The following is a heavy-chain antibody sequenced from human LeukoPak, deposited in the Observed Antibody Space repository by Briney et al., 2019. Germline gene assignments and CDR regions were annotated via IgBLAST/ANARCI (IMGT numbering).Heavy chain of an antibody. CDR2: VHYSGSS. D-gene: IGHD3-10*01. Sequence: SETLSLTCTVSGGSISGYYWSWIRQPPGKGLEWIGYVHYSGSSNYNPSLKSRVTISIDTSKNQFSLKLSSVTAADTAVYYCARDNGSGSYTFGYWGQGTLVTVSS. CDR3: ARDNGSGSYTFGY. J-gene: IGHJ4*02. CDR1: GGSISGYY. V-gene: IGHV4-59*08.